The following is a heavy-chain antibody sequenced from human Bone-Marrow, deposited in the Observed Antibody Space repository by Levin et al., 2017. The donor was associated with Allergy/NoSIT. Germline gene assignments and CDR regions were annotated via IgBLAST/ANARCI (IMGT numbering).Heavy chain of an antibody. J-gene: IGHJ5*02. V-gene: IGHV1-46*01. CDR2: LDPSGGRT. D-gene: IGHD3-3*01. Sequence: ASVKVSCKASGYNFTNYFMHWVRQAPGQGLEWLGILDPSGGRTSYVQNFQGRVTMTSDTSTSTVYMELSSLRSDDSAVYYCAREYGSRLEPLRGNWFDPWGQGTLVTVAS. CDR1: GYNFTNYF. CDR3: AREYGSRLEPLRGNWFDP.